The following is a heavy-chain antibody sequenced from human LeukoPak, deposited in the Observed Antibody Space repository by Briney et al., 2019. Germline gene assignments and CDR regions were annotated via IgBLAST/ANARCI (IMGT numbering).Heavy chain of an antibody. V-gene: IGHV4-39*01. J-gene: IGHJ6*01. CDR3: APEYSSAIGYGMDV. Sequence: PSETLSLTCTVSGGSISSGTYHWGWIRQPPGKGLEWIASIYYTGTTYYNPSLKSRVTISVDTSKNQFSLKLSSVTAADTAVYYCAPEYSSAIGYGMDVWGPRDHGHRLL. D-gene: IGHD6-6*01. CDR2: IYYTGTT. CDR1: GGSISSGTYH.